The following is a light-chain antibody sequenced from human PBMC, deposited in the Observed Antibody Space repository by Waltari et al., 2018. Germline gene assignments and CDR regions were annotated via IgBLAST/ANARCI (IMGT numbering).Light chain of an antibody. CDR2: QVS. V-gene: IGKV2-30*02. J-gene: IGKJ1*01. CDR1: QSLVHSDGNTY. CDR3: MQRTHWPVWT. Sequence: DVVMTQSPLSLPVTLGQPASISCRSSQSLVHSDGNTYLNWFQQRPGQSPRRLIYQVSNRDSGFPDRFSGRGSGTDVTLRISRVEAEDIGVYYCMQRTHWPVWTFGQGTKVEIK.